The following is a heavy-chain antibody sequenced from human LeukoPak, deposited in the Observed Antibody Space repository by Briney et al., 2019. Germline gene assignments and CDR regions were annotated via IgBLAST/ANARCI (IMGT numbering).Heavy chain of an antibody. V-gene: IGHV1-18*01. CDR2: ISAYNGNT. D-gene: IGHD1-26*01. CDR3: ARDSRVWGYYYGMDV. J-gene: IGHJ6*02. Sequence: GASVKVSCKASGYTFTSYGISWVRQAPGQGLEWMGWISAYNGNTNYAQKLQGRVTMTTDTSTSTAYMELRSLRSDDTAVYYCARDSRVWGYYYGMDVWGQGTTVTVSS. CDR1: GYTFTSYG.